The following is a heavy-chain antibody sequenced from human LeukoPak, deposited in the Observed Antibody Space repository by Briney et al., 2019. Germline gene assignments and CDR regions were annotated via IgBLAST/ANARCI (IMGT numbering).Heavy chain of an antibody. V-gene: IGHV3-20*04. CDR1: GFTFDDYG. Sequence: GGSLRLSCAASGFTFDDYGMSWVRQAPGKGLEWVSGINWNGGSTGYADSVKGRFTISRDNAKNSLYLQMNTLRAEDTAVYYCAKDRASGSGSYSYRGFDHWGQGTLVTVSS. CDR2: INWNGGST. CDR3: AKDRASGSGSYSYRGFDH. D-gene: IGHD6-19*01. J-gene: IGHJ5*02.